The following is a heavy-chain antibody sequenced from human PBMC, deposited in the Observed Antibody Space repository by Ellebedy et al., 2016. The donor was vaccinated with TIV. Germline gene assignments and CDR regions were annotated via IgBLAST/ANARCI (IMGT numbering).Heavy chain of an antibody. D-gene: IGHD5-12*01. Sequence: PGGSLRLSCAASGFMLSSYAMSWVRQAPGKGLEWVSALSGGSDTSYYTDSVRGRCAISADYSTNTLYLQLKNLRVADTAVYYCAKGREYSAYGRFEFWGQGTPVTVSS. CDR1: GFMLSSYA. CDR3: AKGREYSAYGRFEF. V-gene: IGHV3-23*01. CDR2: LSGGSDTS. J-gene: IGHJ4*02.